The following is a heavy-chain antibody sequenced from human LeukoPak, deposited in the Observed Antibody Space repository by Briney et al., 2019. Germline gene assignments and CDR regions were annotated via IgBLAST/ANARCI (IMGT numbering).Heavy chain of an antibody. CDR3: ARDMEPDAFDI. CDR1: GFTVSSNY. Sequence: GGSLRLSCAASGFTVSSNYMSWVRQAPGKGLEWVSVIYSGGSTYYADSVKGRFTISRDNSKNTLYLEMNSLRAEDTALYYCARDMEPDAFDIWGQGTMVTVSS. J-gene: IGHJ3*02. V-gene: IGHV3-53*01. CDR2: IYSGGST. D-gene: IGHD1-1*01.